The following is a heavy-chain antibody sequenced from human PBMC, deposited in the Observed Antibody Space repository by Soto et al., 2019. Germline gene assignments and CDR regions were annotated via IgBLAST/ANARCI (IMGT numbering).Heavy chain of an antibody. D-gene: IGHD2-15*01. CDR3: ARVRGHCSGGSCYGWFDP. V-gene: IGHV3-74*01. Sequence: GGSLRLSCAAYGFTFSSYWMHWVRQAPGKGLVWVSRINSDGSSTSYADSVKGRFTISRDNAKNTLYLQMNSLRAEDTAVYYCARVRGHCSGGSCYGWFDPWGQGTLVTVSS. CDR2: INSDGSST. J-gene: IGHJ5*02. CDR1: GFTFSSYW.